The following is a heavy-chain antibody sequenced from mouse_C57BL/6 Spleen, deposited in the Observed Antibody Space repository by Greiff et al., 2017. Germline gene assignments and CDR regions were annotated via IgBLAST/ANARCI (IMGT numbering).Heavy chain of an antibody. Sequence: QVQLQQSGAELVRPGASVKLSCKASGYTFTDYYINWVKQRPGQGLEWIARIYPGSGHTYYNEKFKGKATLTSEKSSSTAYMQRSSLTSEDSSGYFCAREGSTYYAMDYWGQGTSGTVSS. D-gene: IGHD1-1*01. V-gene: IGHV1-76*01. J-gene: IGHJ4*01. CDR1: GYTFTDYY. CDR2: IYPGSGHT. CDR3: AREGSTYYAMDY.